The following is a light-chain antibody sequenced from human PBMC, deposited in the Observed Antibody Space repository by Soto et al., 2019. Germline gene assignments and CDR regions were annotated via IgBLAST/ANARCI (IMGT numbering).Light chain of an antibody. CDR2: SNN. J-gene: IGLJ7*01. CDR1: SSNIGSNT. Sequence: QSEMTQPPSASGTPGQRVTISCSGSSSNIGSNTVNWYQQFPGTAPKLLIYSNNQRPSGVPDRFSGSKSGTSASLAISGLQSEDEADYYCAAWDDSLNGAVFGGGTQLTVL. CDR3: AAWDDSLNGAV. V-gene: IGLV1-44*01.